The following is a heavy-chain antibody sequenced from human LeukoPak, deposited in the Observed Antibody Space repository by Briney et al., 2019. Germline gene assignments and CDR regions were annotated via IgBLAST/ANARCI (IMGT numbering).Heavy chain of an antibody. CDR1: GGSISSYY. V-gene: IGHV4-4*09. Sequence: SETLSLTGTVSGGSISSYYWSWIRQPPGKGLEWIGYIYTSGSTDYNPSLKSRVTISVDTSKNQFSLKLSSVTAADTAVYYCAREFDYWGQGTLVTVSS. CDR2: IYTSGST. CDR3: AREFDY. J-gene: IGHJ4*02.